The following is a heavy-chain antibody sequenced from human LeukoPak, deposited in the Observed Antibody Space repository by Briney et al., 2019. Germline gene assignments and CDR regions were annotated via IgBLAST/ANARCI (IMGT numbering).Heavy chain of an antibody. D-gene: IGHD3-22*01. V-gene: IGHV1-69*05. CDR3: ARAYYYDSSGYSPFDP. CDR2: VIPIFGTA. J-gene: IGHJ5*02. CDR1: GGTFSSYA. Sequence: SVKVSCKASGGTFSSYAISWVRQAPGQGLEWMGGVIPIFGTANYAQKFQGRVTITTDESTSTAYMELSTLRSEDTAVYYCARAYYYDSSGYSPFDPWGQGTLVTVSS.